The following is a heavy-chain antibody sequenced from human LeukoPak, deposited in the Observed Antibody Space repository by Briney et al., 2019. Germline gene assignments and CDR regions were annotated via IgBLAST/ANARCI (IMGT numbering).Heavy chain of an antibody. D-gene: IGHD3-9*01. CDR2: IYHSGST. J-gene: IGHJ4*02. Sequence: GEIYHSGSTNYNPSLKSRVTISVDKSKNQFSLKLSSVTAADTAVYYCARVLRYFDWLLYDYWGQGTLVTVSS. V-gene: IGHV4-4*02. CDR3: ARVLRYFDWLLYDY.